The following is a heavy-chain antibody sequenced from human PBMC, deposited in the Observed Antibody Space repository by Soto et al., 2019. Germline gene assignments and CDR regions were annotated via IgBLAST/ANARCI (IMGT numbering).Heavy chain of an antibody. Sequence: PWGSLCLTCAAYVGCLSGYYWGWIRQPPGKGLEWIGEINHSGSTNYNPSLESRVTISVDTSKSQFCLKLSSVTAADTAVYYCARGARYSSSWYLQRAFDIWVQVTMVTVS. D-gene: IGHD6-13*01. V-gene: IGHV4-34*01. J-gene: IGHJ3*02. CDR1: VGCLSGYY. CDR2: INHSGST. CDR3: ARGARYSSSWYLQRAFDI.